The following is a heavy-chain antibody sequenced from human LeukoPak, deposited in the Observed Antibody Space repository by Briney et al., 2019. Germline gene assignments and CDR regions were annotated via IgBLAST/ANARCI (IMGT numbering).Heavy chain of an antibody. Sequence: GSLRLSCAASGFTFSDYYMSWIRQPPGKGLEWIGEINHSGSTNYNPSLKSRVTISVDTSKNQFSLKLSSVTAADTAVYYCERGPEAYYGSGSYSDYWGQGTLVTVSS. D-gene: IGHD3-10*01. CDR1: GFTFSDYY. CDR3: ERGPEAYYGSGSYSDY. J-gene: IGHJ4*02. CDR2: INHSGST. V-gene: IGHV4-34*01.